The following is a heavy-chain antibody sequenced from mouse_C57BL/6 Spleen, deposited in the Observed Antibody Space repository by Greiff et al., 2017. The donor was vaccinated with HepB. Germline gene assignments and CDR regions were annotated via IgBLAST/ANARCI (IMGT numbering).Heavy chain of an antibody. J-gene: IGHJ4*01. CDR2: ISSGGSYT. V-gene: IGHV5-6*01. Sequence: EVMLVESGGDLVKPGGSLKLSCAASGFTFSSYGMSWVRQTPDKRLEWVATISSGGSYTYYPDSVKGRVTISRDTAKNTLYLQMSSLKSEDTAMYYCARKYSAGAMDYWGQGTSVTVSS. D-gene: IGHD2-12*01. CDR1: GFTFSSYG. CDR3: ARKYSAGAMDY.